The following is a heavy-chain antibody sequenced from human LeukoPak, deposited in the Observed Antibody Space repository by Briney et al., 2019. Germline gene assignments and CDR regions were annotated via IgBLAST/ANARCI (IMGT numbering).Heavy chain of an antibody. Sequence: SETLSLTCTVSGGSISSYYWSWIRQPAGEGLEWIGRIYTSGSTNYNPSLKSRVTIPVDTSKNQFSLKLSSVTAADTAVYYCARDWEGATMWYFDLWGRGTLVTVSS. J-gene: IGHJ2*01. D-gene: IGHD1-26*01. CDR3: ARDWEGATMWYFDL. V-gene: IGHV4-4*07. CDR1: GGSISSYY. CDR2: IYTSGST.